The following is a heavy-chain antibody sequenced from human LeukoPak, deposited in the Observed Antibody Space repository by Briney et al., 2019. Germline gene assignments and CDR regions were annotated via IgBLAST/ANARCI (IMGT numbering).Heavy chain of an antibody. V-gene: IGHV3-74*01. Sequence: PGGSLRLSCAASGFTFSSYWMHWVRQAPGKGLVWVSRINSDGSSTSYADSVKGLFTNSRDNAKNTLYLQMNSLRAEVTAVYYWARDLLTLWYYYGMDVWGQGTTVTVSS. CDR3: ARDLLTLWYYYGMDV. D-gene: IGHD3-9*01. CDR2: INSDGSST. CDR1: GFTFSSYW. J-gene: IGHJ6*02.